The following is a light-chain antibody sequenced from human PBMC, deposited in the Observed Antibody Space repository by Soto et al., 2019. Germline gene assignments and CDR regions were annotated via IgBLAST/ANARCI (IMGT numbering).Light chain of an antibody. CDR1: SSDIGAYNS. V-gene: IGLV2-14*01. Sequence: QSVLTQPASVSGSHGQSITISCTGTSSDIGAYNSVSWYQQYPGRAPKLMIYEVSNRPSGVSARFSASKSGNTASLTISGLQAGDEADYYCNSRGGSRPYYVFGTGTKVTVL. J-gene: IGLJ1*01. CDR2: EVS. CDR3: NSRGGSRPYYV.